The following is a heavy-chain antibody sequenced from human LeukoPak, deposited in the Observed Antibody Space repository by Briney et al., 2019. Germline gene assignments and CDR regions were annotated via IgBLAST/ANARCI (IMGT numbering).Heavy chain of an antibody. CDR2: IYSGGST. J-gene: IGHJ4*02. CDR1: GFTVRSNY. Sequence: GGSLRLSCAASGFTVRSNYMSWVRQAPGKGLEWVSVIYSGGSTYYADSVKGRFTISRDNSKNTLYLQLNSLRVEDTALYYCAKAFGTNGYFQLPIDFWGQGTLVTVSS. V-gene: IGHV3-66*01. CDR3: AKAFGTNGYFQLPIDF. D-gene: IGHD2-8*01.